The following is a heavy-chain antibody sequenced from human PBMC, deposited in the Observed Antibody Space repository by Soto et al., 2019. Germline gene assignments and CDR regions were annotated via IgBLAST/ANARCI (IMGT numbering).Heavy chain of an antibody. CDR1: GYVFTGYY. CDR2: INPKTGGT. Sequence: ASVKVSCKDSGYVFTGYYIHWLRQAPGHGLEWMGWINPKTGGTKYAQKFQGRVTMTGDTPVPTAYMELSSPRSDDTAVYYCATDKVAFGAWRKGTMVTVSS. J-gene: IGHJ3*01. V-gene: IGHV1-2*02. D-gene: IGHD3-9*01. CDR3: ATDKVAFGA.